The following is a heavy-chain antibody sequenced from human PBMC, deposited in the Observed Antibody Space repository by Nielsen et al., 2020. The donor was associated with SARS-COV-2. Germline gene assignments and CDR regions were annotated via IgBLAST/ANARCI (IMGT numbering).Heavy chain of an antibody. J-gene: IGHJ6*02. Sequence: VRQAPGKGLEWVANIKQDGSEKYYVDSVKGRFTISRDNAKNSLYLQMNSLRAEDTAVYYCARAFRGSYYYGMDVWGQGTTVTVSS. CDR3: ARAFRGSYYYGMDV. V-gene: IGHV3-7*01. D-gene: IGHD3-16*01. CDR2: IKQDGSEK.